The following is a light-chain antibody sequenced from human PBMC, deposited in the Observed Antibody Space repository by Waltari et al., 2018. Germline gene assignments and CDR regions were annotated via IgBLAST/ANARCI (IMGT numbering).Light chain of an antibody. J-gene: IGKJ1*01. CDR2: GAS. V-gene: IGKV3-20*01. CDR3: QHYGTSSWT. CDR1: QTISYTT. Sequence: EIVLTQSPGTLYLSPGDRATLSCRSSQTISYTTLAWYQQKPGQGPRLLIYGASNRPTGVPSRFSGGGSGQDFNLAISRLEPDDFAVYYCQHYGTSSWTFGQGTKVEVK.